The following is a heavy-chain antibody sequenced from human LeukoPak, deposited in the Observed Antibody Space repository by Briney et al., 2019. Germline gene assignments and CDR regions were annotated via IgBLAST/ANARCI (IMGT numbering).Heavy chain of an antibody. CDR2: INHSGRT. Sequence: PSETLSLTCVVYGGSFSDDYWIWSRQPPGRGLECIGEINHSGRTNYNPSLKSRISMSVDTSKNQFSLKLKSVTAADTAVYFCATLRSVKIFGMITKRGYFQHWGQGTPVTVSS. V-gene: IGHV4-34*01. CDR3: ATLRSVKIFGMITKRGYFQH. J-gene: IGHJ1*01. CDR1: GGSFSDDY. D-gene: IGHD3-3*01.